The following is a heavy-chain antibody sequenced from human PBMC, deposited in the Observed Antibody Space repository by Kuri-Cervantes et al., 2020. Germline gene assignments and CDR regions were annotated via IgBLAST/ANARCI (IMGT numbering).Heavy chain of an antibody. CDR1: GGTFSSYT. D-gene: IGHD1-14*01. CDR2: IIPILGIA. CDR3: QTKTYYYYGMDV. Sequence: SVNVSCKASGGTFSSYTISWVRQAPGQGLEWMGRIIPILGIANYAQKFQGRVTITADKSTSKAYMELGSLRSEDTAVYYCQTKTYYYYGMDVWGQGTTVTVSS. J-gene: IGHJ6*02. V-gene: IGHV1-69*02.